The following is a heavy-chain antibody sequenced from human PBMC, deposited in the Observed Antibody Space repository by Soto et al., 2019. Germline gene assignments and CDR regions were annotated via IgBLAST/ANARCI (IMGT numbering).Heavy chain of an antibody. D-gene: IGHD2-2*01. CDR3: ARDSRPAGYYYGMDV. Sequence: SETLSLTCTVSGGSISSGGYYWSWIRQHPGKGLEWIGYIYYSGSTYYNPSLKSRVTISVDTSKNQFSLKLSSVTAADTAVYYRARDSRPAGYYYGMDVWGQGTTVTVSS. V-gene: IGHV4-31*03. J-gene: IGHJ6*02. CDR1: GGSISSGGYY. CDR2: IYYSGST.